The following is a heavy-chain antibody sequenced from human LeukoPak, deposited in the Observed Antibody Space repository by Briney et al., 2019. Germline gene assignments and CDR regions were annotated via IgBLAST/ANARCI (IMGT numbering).Heavy chain of an antibody. CDR2: ISGSGGTT. V-gene: IGHV3-23*01. D-gene: IGHD1-26*01. J-gene: IGHJ4*02. CDR3: AKVVGATPIAYFDY. CDR1: GFTFSNYA. Sequence: GGSLRLSCAASGFTFSNYAMNWVRQVPGKGLEWVSTISGSGGTTYYADSVKGRFTISRDNSKNSLYLQMNSLRAEDTAVYYCAKVVGATPIAYFDYWGQGTLVTVSS.